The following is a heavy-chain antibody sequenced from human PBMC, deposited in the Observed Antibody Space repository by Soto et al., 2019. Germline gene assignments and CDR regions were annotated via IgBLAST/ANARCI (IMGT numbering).Heavy chain of an antibody. CDR3: ARLRGIAAAGTSSGGMDV. J-gene: IGHJ6*02. CDR1: GYSFTSYW. D-gene: IGHD6-13*01. CDR2: IYPGDSDT. Sequence: PGESLKISCKGSGYSFTSYWIGWVRQMPGKGLEWMGIIYPGDSDTRYSPSFQGQVTISADKSISTAYLQWSSLKASDTAMYYCARLRGIAAAGTSSGGMDVWGQGTTVTVSS. V-gene: IGHV5-51*01.